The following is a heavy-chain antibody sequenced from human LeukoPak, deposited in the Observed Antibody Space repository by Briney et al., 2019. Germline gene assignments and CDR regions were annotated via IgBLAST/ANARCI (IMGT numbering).Heavy chain of an antibody. J-gene: IGHJ4*02. Sequence: PSETLSLACTVSGGSVSSGSYYWRWIRQPPGKGLEWIGYIYYSGSTNYNPSLKSRVTISVDTSKNQFSLKLSSVTAADTAVYYCARGGSYLFDYWGQGTLVTVSS. CDR3: ARGGSYLFDY. V-gene: IGHV4-61*01. CDR1: GGSVSSGSYY. D-gene: IGHD1-26*01. CDR2: IYYSGST.